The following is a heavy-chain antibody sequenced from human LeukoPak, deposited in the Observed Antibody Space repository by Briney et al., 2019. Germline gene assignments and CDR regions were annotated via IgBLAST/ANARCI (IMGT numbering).Heavy chain of an antibody. CDR1: GFTLSSYT. Sequence: PGGSLRLSRAASGFTLSSYTMNWVRQAPGKGLEWVSAISVGVGGTSYGDSVRGRFTISRDSSKNTLYLQMNSLRVDDTAVYYCAKSQFFDYWGQGTLVTVAS. V-gene: IGHV3-23*01. J-gene: IGHJ4*02. CDR2: ISVGVGGT. CDR3: AKSQFFDY. D-gene: IGHD5-24*01.